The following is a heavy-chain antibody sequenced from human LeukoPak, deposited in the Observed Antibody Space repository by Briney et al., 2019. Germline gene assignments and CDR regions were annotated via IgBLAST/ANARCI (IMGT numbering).Heavy chain of an antibody. CDR3: AKALDIVVVVAATGFDP. D-gene: IGHD2-15*01. CDR2: ISGSGGST. V-gene: IGHV3-23*01. J-gene: IGHJ5*02. CDR1: GFTFSSYA. Sequence: GGSLRLSCAASGFTFSSYAMSWVRQAPGKGLEWVSAISGSGGSTYYADSLKGRFTISRDISKNTLYLQMNSLRAEDTAVYYCAKALDIVVVVAATGFDPWGQGTLVTVSS.